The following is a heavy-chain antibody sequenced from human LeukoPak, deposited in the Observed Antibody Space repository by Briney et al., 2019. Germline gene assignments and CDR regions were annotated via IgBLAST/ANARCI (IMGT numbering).Heavy chain of an antibody. Sequence: SETLSLTCAVYGGSFSGYYWSWIRQPPGKGLEWIGSIYHSGSTYYNPSLKSRVTISVDTSKNQFSLKLSSVTAADTAVYYCARSGVVVATDSLDYWGQGTLVTVSS. CDR3: ARSGVVVATDSLDY. V-gene: IGHV4-34*01. D-gene: IGHD2-15*01. CDR2: IYHSGST. CDR1: GGSFSGYY. J-gene: IGHJ4*02.